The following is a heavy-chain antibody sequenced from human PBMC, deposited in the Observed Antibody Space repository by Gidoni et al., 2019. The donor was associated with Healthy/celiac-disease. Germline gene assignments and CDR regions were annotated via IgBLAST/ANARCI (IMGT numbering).Heavy chain of an antibody. V-gene: IGHV3-9*01. J-gene: IGHJ6*02. CDR3: AKDILDLYYYYGMDV. CDR1: GFTFDDYA. D-gene: IGHD1-1*01. Sequence: EVQLVESGRGWVQPGGSLRLSCEARGFTFDDYAMHWVRQAPGKGLEWVSGISWNSGSIGYADSVKGRFTISRDNAKNSLYLQMNSLRAEDTALYYCAKDILDLYYYYGMDVWGQGTTVTVSS. CDR2: ISWNSGSI.